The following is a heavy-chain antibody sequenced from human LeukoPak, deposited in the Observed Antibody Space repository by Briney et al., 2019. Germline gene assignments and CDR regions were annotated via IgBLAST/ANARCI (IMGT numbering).Heavy chain of an antibody. V-gene: IGHV4-4*07. D-gene: IGHD3-10*01. J-gene: IGHJ5*02. Sequence: SETLSLTCTVPGGSISSYYWSWIRQPAGKGLEWIGRIYTSGSTNYNPSLKSRVTMSVDTSKNQFSLKLSSVTAADTAVYYCARVGGSGSYYEFDPWGQGTLVTVSS. CDR1: GGSISSYY. CDR3: ARVGGSGSYYEFDP. CDR2: IYTSGST.